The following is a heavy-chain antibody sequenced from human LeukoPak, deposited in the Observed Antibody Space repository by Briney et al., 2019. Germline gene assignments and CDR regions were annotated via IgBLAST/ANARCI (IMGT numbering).Heavy chain of an antibody. CDR2: IYHSGST. D-gene: IGHD3-9*01. CDR3: ASEYFDRLSPTYY. Sequence: SETLSLTCTVSGYSISSGYYWGWIRQPPGKGLEWIGSIYHSGSTYYNPSLKSRVTISVDTSKNQFSLKLSSVTAADTAVYYCASEYFDRLSPTYYWGQGTLVTVSS. J-gene: IGHJ4*02. CDR1: GYSISSGYY. V-gene: IGHV4-38-2*02.